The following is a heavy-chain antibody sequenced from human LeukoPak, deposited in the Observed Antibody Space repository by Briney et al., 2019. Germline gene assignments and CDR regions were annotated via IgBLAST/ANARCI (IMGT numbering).Heavy chain of an antibody. D-gene: IGHD6-6*01. J-gene: IGHJ3*02. V-gene: IGHV4-61*02. CDR1: GGSISSGGYS. CDR2: IYTSGST. CDR3: ARVLYSSSSLRAFDI. Sequence: SQTLSLTCAVSGGSISSGGYSWSWIRQPPGKGLEWIGRIYTSGSTNYNPSLKSRVTMSVDTSKNQFSLKLSSVTAADTAVYYCARVLYSSSSLRAFDIWGQGTMVTVSS.